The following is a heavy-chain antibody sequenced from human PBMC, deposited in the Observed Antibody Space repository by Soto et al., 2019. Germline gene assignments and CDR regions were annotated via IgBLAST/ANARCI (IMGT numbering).Heavy chain of an antibody. Sequence: ASVKVYCKTSVYTFTSYYMHWVRQAPGQGLEWMGIINPSGGSTSYAQKFQGRVTMTRDTSTSTVYMELSSLRSEDTAVYYRARDYGGSSGYDSPGYWGQGTLVTVSS. J-gene: IGHJ4*02. CDR3: ARDYGGSSGYDSPGY. D-gene: IGHD5-12*01. V-gene: IGHV1-46*01. CDR1: VYTFTSYY. CDR2: INPSGGST.